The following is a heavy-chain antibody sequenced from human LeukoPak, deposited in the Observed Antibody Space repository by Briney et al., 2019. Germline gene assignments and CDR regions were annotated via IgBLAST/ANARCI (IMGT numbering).Heavy chain of an antibody. CDR1: GFTFSTFD. CDR2: IGTASDT. V-gene: IGHV3-13*01. Sequence: GGSLRLSCAASGFTFSTFDMHWVRQPTGQGLEWVSTIGTASDTYYPGSVEGRFTLSRDNAKNSLYLQMNSLTAGDTAVYYCARGPPRGKYYYMDVWGKGTTVTVSS. D-gene: IGHD1-1*01. J-gene: IGHJ6*03. CDR3: ARGPPRGKYYYMDV.